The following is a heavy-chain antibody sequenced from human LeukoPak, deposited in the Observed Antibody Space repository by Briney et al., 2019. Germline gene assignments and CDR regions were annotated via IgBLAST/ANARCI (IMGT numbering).Heavy chain of an antibody. V-gene: IGHV5-51*01. CDR2: IYPGDSDT. CDR3: ARQVGTLGYCSGGSCYSGPFFDY. CDR1: GYSFTSYW. J-gene: IGHJ4*02. D-gene: IGHD2-15*01. Sequence: PGESLKISCQGSGYSFTSYWIGWVRQMPGKGLEWMGIIYPGDSDTRYSPSFQGQVTISADKSISTAYLQWSSLKASDTAMYYCARQVGTLGYCSGGSCYSGPFFDYWGQGTLVTVSS.